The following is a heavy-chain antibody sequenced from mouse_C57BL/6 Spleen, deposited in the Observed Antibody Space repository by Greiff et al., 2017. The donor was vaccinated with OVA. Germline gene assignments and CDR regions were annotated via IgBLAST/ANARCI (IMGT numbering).Heavy chain of an antibody. Sequence: QVHVKQPGAELVKPGASVKLSCKASGYTFTSYWMQWVKQRPGQGLEWIGEIDPSDSYTNYNQKFKGKATLTVDTSSSTAYMQLSSLTSEDSAVYYCARGTTVVSGAYWGQGTLVTVSA. D-gene: IGHD1-1*01. V-gene: IGHV1-50*01. CDR1: GYTFTSYW. CDR2: IDPSDSYT. J-gene: IGHJ3*01. CDR3: ARGTTVVSGAY.